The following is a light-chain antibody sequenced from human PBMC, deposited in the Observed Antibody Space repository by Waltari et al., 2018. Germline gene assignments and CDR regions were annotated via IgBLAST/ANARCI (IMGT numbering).Light chain of an antibody. CDR3: HQYTNWPFS. CDR2: HTS. Sequence: IVMTQSPSTLSVSPGDTATLSCRASKSVSGNLAWYQQTPGKSPRLLIFHTSARATGIPTRFSGGGSGTEYTLTISSLQSEDFACYFCHQYTNWPFSFGPGTTVKI. V-gene: IGKV3-15*01. CDR1: KSVSGN. J-gene: IGKJ3*01.